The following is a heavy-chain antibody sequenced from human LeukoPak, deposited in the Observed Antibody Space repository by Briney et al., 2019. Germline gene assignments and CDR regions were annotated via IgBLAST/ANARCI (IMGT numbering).Heavy chain of an antibody. CDR2: IKQDGSEK. CDR1: GFTFSSYW. CDR3: SRDQAGYCSGGSCP. Sequence: GGSLRLSCAASGFTFSSYWMSWVRQAPGKGLEWVANIKQDGSEKYYVDSVKGRFTISRDNAKNSLYLQMNSLRAEDTAVYYCSRDQAGYCSGGSCPWGQGTRVTVSS. V-gene: IGHV3-7*01. J-gene: IGHJ5*02. D-gene: IGHD2-15*01.